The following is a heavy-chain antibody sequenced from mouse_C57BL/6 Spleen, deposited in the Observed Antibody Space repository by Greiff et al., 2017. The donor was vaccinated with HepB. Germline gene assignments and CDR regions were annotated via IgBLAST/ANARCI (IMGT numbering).Heavy chain of an antibody. V-gene: IGHV1-55*01. Sequence: VKLMESGAELVKPGASVKMSCKASGYTFTSYWITWVKQRPGQGLEWIGDIYPGSGSTNYNEKFKSKATLTVDTSSSTAYMQLSSLTSEDSAVYYCARRTAQPYFDYWGQGTTLTVSS. J-gene: IGHJ2*01. CDR3: ARRTAQPYFDY. CDR2: IYPGSGST. CDR1: GYTFTSYW. D-gene: IGHD3-2*02.